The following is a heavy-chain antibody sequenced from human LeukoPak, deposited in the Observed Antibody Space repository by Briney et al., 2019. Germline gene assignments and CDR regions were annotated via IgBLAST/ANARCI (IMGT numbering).Heavy chain of an antibody. CDR3: AKDYYYDSSGYVDY. V-gene: IGHV3-7*03. D-gene: IGHD3-22*01. CDR2: IKQDGSEK. Sequence: GGSLRLSCAASGFTVSSNEMSWVRQAPGKGLEWVANIKQDGSEKYYADSVKGRFTISRDNAKNSLYLQMNSLRAEDTALYYCAKDYYYDSSGYVDYWGQGTLVTVSS. J-gene: IGHJ4*02. CDR1: GFTVSSNE.